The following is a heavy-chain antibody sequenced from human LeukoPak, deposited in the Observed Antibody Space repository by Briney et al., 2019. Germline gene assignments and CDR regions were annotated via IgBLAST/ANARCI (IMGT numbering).Heavy chain of an antibody. Sequence: SEALSLTCTVSGGSISSYYWSWIRQPAGKGLEWIGRIYTSGSTNYNPSLKSRVTMSVDTSKNQFSLKLSSVTAADTAVYYCAREDTAMVTENAFDIWGQGTMVTVSS. V-gene: IGHV4-4*07. CDR1: GGSISSYY. D-gene: IGHD5-18*01. J-gene: IGHJ3*02. CDR3: AREDTAMVTENAFDI. CDR2: IYTSGST.